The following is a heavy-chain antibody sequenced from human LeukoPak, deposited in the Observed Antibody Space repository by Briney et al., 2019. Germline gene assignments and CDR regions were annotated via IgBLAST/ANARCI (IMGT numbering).Heavy chain of an antibody. CDR2: ISYDGSNK. J-gene: IGHJ4*02. V-gene: IGHV3-30-3*01. Sequence: HPGGSLRLSCAASGFTFSSYAMHWVRQAPGKGLEWVAVISYDGSNKYYADSVKGRFTISRDNSKNTLYLQMNSLRAEDTAVYNCAKVGTRAYCSGGGCYHHLDYWGQGTLVTVSS. CDR3: AKVGTRAYCSGGGCYHHLDY. CDR1: GFTFSSYA. D-gene: IGHD2-15*01.